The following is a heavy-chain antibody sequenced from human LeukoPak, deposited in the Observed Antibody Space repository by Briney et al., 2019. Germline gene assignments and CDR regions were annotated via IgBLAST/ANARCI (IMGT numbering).Heavy chain of an antibody. J-gene: IGHJ4*02. V-gene: IGHV3-30*02. D-gene: IGHD6-19*01. CDR1: GFTFSSYG. Sequence: GGSLRLSCAASGFTFSSYGMHWVRQAPGKGLEWVAFIRYDGSNKYYADSVKGRFTISRDNTKNSLYLQLNSLRAEDTAVYYCARDVSSGHYYFDYWGPGTLVTVSS. CDR3: ARDVSSGHYYFDY. CDR2: IRYDGSNK.